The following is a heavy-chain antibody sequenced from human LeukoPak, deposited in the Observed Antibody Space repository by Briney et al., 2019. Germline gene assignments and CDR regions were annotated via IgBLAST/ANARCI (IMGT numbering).Heavy chain of an antibody. CDR2: ISPSGVST. D-gene: IGHD6-19*01. CDR3: AKEPTSRGSGRGYFDL. CDR1: GFTFTSYA. J-gene: IGHJ2*01. V-gene: IGHV3-23*01. Sequence: GGSLRLSCAASGFTFTSYAMSWVRQALGKRTERVSAISPSGVSTYYPDSVKGRFTISRDNSKNTLYLQVNSLRAEDTAVYFCAKEPTSRGSGRGYFDLWGRGTLVTVPS.